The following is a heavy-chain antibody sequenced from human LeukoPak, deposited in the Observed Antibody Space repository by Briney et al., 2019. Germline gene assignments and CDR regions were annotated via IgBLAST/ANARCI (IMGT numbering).Heavy chain of an antibody. CDR2: INPNSGGT. Sequence: ASVKVSCKASGYTFTGYYMHWVRQAPGQGLEWMGWINPNSGGTNYAQKLQGRVTMTRDTSISTAYMELSRLRSDDTAVYYCASSGPITMVRGDLADYYYYGMDVWGQGTTVTVSS. J-gene: IGHJ6*02. CDR1: GYTFTGYY. D-gene: IGHD3-10*01. V-gene: IGHV1-2*02. CDR3: ASSGPITMVRGDLADYYYYGMDV.